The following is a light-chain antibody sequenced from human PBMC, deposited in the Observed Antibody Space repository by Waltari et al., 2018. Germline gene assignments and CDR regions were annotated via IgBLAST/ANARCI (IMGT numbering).Light chain of an antibody. V-gene: IGKV1-39*01. CDR2: DAS. J-gene: IGKJ4*01. CDR1: QVISTY. Sequence: DIQMTQSPSSLSASVGDRVTITCRASQVISTYLNWYQQKPGKAPSLLIYDASTLQRGVPSRFRGSVSGAEVTLTIDNLQPEDFATYHCQSNFNNPVAFGGGTKVEIK. CDR3: QSNFNNPVA.